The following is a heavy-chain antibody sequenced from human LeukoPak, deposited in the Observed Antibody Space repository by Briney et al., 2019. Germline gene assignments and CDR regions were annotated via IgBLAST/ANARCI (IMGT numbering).Heavy chain of an antibody. V-gene: IGHV4-31*03. CDR1: GGSISSGGYY. CDR2: IYYSGST. Sequence: SETLSLTCTVSGGSISSGGYYWSWIRQHPGKGLEWIGYIYYSGSTYYNPSLKSRVTISVDTSKNQFSLKLSSVTAADTAVYYCARGGPYYYDSWGQGTLVTVSS. CDR3: ARGGPYYYDS. J-gene: IGHJ4*02. D-gene: IGHD3-22*01.